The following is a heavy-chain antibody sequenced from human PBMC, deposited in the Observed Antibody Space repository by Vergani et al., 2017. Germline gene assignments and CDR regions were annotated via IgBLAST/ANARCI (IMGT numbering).Heavy chain of an antibody. CDR3: VKDIAASGNYWYFDL. D-gene: IGHD6-13*01. V-gene: IGHV3-9*01. CDR1: GFTFDDYA. Sequence: EVQLLQSEGAVVQPGRSLRLSCAASGFTFDDYAMHWVRQAPGKGLEWVSGINWNSDSIAYADSVKGRFTISRDNAKNSLYLQMNSLRAEETALYYCVKDIAASGNYWYFDLWGRGTLVTVSS. J-gene: IGHJ2*01. CDR2: INWNSDSI.